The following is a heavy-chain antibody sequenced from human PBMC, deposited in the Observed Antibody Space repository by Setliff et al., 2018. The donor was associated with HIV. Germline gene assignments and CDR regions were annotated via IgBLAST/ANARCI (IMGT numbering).Heavy chain of an antibody. V-gene: IGHV3-23*01. CDR2: ISGSGGNT. CDR1: GFTFMNYA. D-gene: IGHD3-22*01. CDR3: AKIQNPQGYYYDSSGYYPHPGSPDY. Sequence: GGSLRLSCAASGFTFMNYAMSWVRQAPGKGLAWVSTISGSGGNTYYADSVKGRFTISRDNSNNMLFLQMNSLRAEDTAVYYCAKIQNPQGYYYDSSGYYPHPGSPDYWGQGALVTVSS. J-gene: IGHJ4*02.